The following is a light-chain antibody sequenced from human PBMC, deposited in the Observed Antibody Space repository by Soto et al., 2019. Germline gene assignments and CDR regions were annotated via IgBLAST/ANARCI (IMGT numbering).Light chain of an antibody. Sequence: QSVLAQPPSASGSPGQSVTISYTGTSSDVGGYDYVSWYQQHPGKAPKLMIYEVTIRPSGVSDRFSGSKSGNTASLTVSGRQAEDEADYYCSSYTGGNPSYVFGTGTKV. CDR1: SSDVGGYDY. V-gene: IGLV2-8*01. J-gene: IGLJ1*01. CDR2: EVT. CDR3: SSYTGGNPSYV.